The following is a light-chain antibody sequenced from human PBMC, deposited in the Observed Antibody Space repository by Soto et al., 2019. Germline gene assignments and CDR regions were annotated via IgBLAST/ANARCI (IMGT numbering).Light chain of an antibody. CDR2: AAS. J-gene: IGKJ1*01. CDR3: QQTYSALWT. CDR1: QTITTY. Sequence: DIQMTQSPPSLSASVGDRVTISCRASQTITTYLNWYQQKPGKAPKLLIYAASSLHSGVPSRFSGSGSGTDFTLTISSLQPEDFAAYYCQQTYSALWTFGQGTKLEIK. V-gene: IGKV1-39*01.